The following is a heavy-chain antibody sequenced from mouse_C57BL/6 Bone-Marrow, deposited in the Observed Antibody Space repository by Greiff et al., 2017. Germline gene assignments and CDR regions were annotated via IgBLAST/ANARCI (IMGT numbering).Heavy chain of an antibody. CDR1: GYTFTSYW. J-gene: IGHJ3*01. CDR2: IHPNSGST. V-gene: IGHV1-64*01. D-gene: IGHD2-3*01. CDR3: ARLRDGYWFAY. Sequence: QVQLQQPGAELVKPGASVKLSCKASGYTFTSYWMHWVKQRPGQGLEWIGMIHPNSGSTNYNEKFKSKATLTVDKSSSTAYMQLSSLTSEDSAVYYCARLRDGYWFAYWGQVTLVTVSA.